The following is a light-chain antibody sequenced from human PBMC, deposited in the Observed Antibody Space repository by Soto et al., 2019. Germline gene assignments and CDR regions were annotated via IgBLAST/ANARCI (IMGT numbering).Light chain of an antibody. CDR3: SSFAGNNNLV. V-gene: IGLV2-8*01. J-gene: IGLJ2*01. Sequence: QSALTQPPSASGSPGQSVTISCTGTSGDVGGYNYVSWYQQHPGKAPKLMISEVSKRPSGVPDRFSGSKSGNTASLTVSGLQAXXXADYYCSSFAGNNNLVFGGGTKLTV. CDR1: SGDVGGYNY. CDR2: EVS.